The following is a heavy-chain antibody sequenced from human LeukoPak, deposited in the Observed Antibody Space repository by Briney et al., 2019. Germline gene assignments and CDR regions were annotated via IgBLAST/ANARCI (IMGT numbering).Heavy chain of an antibody. J-gene: IGHJ3*02. CDR3: ARVTDYYDSSGEFDI. Sequence: SETLSLTCTVSGGSISSYYWSWIRQPPGKGLEWIGYIYYSGSTNYNPSLKSRVTISVDTSKNQFSLKLSSVTAADTAVYYCARVTDYYDSSGEFDIWGQGTMVTVSS. V-gene: IGHV4-59*12. CDR2: IYYSGST. CDR1: GGSISSYY. D-gene: IGHD3-22*01.